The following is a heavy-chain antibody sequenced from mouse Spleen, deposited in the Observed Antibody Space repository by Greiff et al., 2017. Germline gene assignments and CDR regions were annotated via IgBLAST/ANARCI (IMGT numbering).Heavy chain of an antibody. Sequence: EVKVVESEGGLVQPGSSMKLSCTASGFTFSDYYMAWVRQVPEKGLEWVANINYDGSSTYYLDSLKSRFIISRDNAKNILYLQMSSLKSEDTATYYCARDGAKGGYFDVWGTGTTVTVSS. CDR2: INYDGSST. V-gene: IGHV5-16*01. CDR1: GFTFSDYY. CDR3: ARDGAKGGYFDV. J-gene: IGHJ1*03.